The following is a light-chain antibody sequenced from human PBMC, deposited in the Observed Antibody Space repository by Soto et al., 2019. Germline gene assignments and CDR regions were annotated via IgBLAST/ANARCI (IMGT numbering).Light chain of an antibody. CDR2: DVT. Sequence: QSALTQPASVSGSPGQSITISCTGTSSDVGGYNYVSWYQHHPGKAPKLMISDVTNRPSGVSNRFSGSKSANTASLTISGLQAEDEADYYCSSYTSSSTLYVFGTGTKVTVL. J-gene: IGLJ1*01. CDR1: SSDVGGYNY. V-gene: IGLV2-14*03. CDR3: SSYTSSSTLYV.